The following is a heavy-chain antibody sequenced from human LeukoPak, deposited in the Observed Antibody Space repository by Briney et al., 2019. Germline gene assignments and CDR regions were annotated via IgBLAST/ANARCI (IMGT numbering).Heavy chain of an antibody. CDR3: TKARGATYGTYYFDY. J-gene: IGHJ4*02. D-gene: IGHD4/OR15-4a*01. CDR1: GFTFSSYA. V-gene: IGHV3-23*01. Sequence: GGSLRLSCAASGFTFSSYAMNWVRQAPGKGLEWVSISGSGGDTYYADSVKGRFTISRDNSKNTLYLQMNSLRAEDTAVYYCTKARGATYGTYYFDYWGQGTLVTVSS. CDR2: SGSGGDT.